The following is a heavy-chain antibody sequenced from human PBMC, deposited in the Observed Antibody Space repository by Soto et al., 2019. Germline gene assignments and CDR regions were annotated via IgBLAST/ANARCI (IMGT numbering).Heavy chain of an antibody. J-gene: IGHJ6*02. D-gene: IGHD1-26*01. CDR2: ISAYNGNT. Sequence: ASVKVSCKASGYTFTSYGISWVRQAPGQGLEWMGWISAYNGNTNYAHKLQGRVTMTTDTSTSTAYMELRSLRFDDTVVYYCVTVGATSPVDYYYGMDVWGQGTMVTVSS. CDR1: GYTFTSYG. CDR3: VTVGATSPVDYYYGMDV. V-gene: IGHV1-18*01.